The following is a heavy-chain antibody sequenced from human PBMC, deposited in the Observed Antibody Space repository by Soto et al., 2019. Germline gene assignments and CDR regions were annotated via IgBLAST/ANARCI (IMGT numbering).Heavy chain of an antibody. J-gene: IGHJ5*02. D-gene: IGHD3-3*01. Sequence: GGSLRLSCAASGFTFSSYSMNWVRQAPGKGLEWVSYISSSSSTIYYADSVKGRFTISRDNAKNSLYLQMNSLRAEDTAVYYCARDNGGYDFWSGYYTWWFDPWGQGTLVTVSS. CDR3: ARDNGGYDFWSGYYTWWFDP. CDR1: GFTFSSYS. CDR2: ISSSSSTI. V-gene: IGHV3-48*01.